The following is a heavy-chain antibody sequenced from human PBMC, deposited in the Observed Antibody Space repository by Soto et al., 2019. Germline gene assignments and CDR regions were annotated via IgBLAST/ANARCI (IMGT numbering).Heavy chain of an antibody. D-gene: IGHD3-22*01. CDR2: IIPIFGTA. J-gene: IGHJ3*02. Sequence: GASVKVSCKASGGTFSSYAISWVRQAPGQGLEWMGGIIPIFGTANYAQKFQDRVTITADESTGTAYMELSSLRSEDTAVYYCARYRLWSSGYYPKDAFDIWGQGTMVTVSS. CDR3: ARYRLWSSGYYPKDAFDI. CDR1: GGTFSSYA. V-gene: IGHV1-69*13.